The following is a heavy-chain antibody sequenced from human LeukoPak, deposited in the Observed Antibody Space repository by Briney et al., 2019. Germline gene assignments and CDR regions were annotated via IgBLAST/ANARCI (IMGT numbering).Heavy chain of an antibody. CDR1: GFTFSSYS. D-gene: IGHD3-9*01. CDR2: ISSSSSYI. V-gene: IGHV3-21*01. J-gene: IGHJ6*03. CDR3: AREGGYDILTGYYYYYYYMDV. Sequence: PGGSLRLSCAASGFTFSSYSMNWVRQAPGKGLEWVSSISSSSSYIYYADSVKGRFTISRDNAKNSLYLQMNSLRAEDTAVYYCAREGGYDILTGYYYYYYYMDVWGKGTTDTVSS.